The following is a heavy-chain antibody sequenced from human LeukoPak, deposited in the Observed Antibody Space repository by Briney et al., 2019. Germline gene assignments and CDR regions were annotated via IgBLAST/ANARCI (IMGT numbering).Heavy chain of an antibody. V-gene: IGHV3-30*18. D-gene: IGHD2-2*01. CDR2: ISYDGSNK. CDR1: GFTFSSYG. Sequence: GGSLRLSCAASGFTFSSYGMHWVRQAPGKGLEWVAVISYDGSNKYYADSVKGRFTISRDNSKNTLYLQMNSLRAEDTAVYYCAKDHGTSCYVVCYYYGMDVWGQGTTVTVSS. CDR3: AKDHGTSCYVVCYYYGMDV. J-gene: IGHJ6*02.